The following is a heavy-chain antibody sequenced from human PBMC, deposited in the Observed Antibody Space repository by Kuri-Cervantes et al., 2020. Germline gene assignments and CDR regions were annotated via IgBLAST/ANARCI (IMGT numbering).Heavy chain of an antibody. J-gene: IGHJ4*02. D-gene: IGHD3-3*01. CDR2: ISGSGGST. CDR1: GFTFSRDG. V-gene: IGHV3-23*01. CDR3: AKDSRYYDFWSGYSYDY. Sequence: GGSLRLSCAASGFTFSRDGMHWVRQAPGKGLEWVSAISGSGGSTYYADSVKGRFTISRDNSKNTLYLQMNSLRAEDTAVYYCAKDSRYYDFWSGYSYDYWGQETLVTVSS.